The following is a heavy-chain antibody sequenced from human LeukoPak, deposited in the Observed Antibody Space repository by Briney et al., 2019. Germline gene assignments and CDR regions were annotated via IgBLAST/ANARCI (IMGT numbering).Heavy chain of an antibody. V-gene: IGHV4-34*01. J-gene: IGHJ4*02. D-gene: IGHD6-13*01. CDR2: INHSGST. CDR3: AKAVPIAAASLDY. Sequence: PSETLSLTCAVYGGSFSGYYWGWIRQPPGKGLEWIGEINHSGSTNYNPSLKSRVTISVDTSKNQFSLKLSSVTAADTAVYYCAKAVPIAAASLDYWGQGTLVTVSS. CDR1: GGSFSGYY.